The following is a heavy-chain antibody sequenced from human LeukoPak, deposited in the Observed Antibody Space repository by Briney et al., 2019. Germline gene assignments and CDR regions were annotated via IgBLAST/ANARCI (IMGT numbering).Heavy chain of an antibody. D-gene: IGHD2-2*01. CDR2: IIPIFGTA. V-gene: IGHV1-69*13. J-gene: IGHJ4*02. CDR1: GGTFSSYA. Sequence: SVKVSCKASGGTFSSYAISWVRQAPGQGLEWMGGIIPIFGTANYAQKFQGRVTITADESTSTAYMELSSLRSEDTAVYYCARQSRVPAAPFDYWGQGTLVTVSS. CDR3: ARQSRVPAAPFDY.